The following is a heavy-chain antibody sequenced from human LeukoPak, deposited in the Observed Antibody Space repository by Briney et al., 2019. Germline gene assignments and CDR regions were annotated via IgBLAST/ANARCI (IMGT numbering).Heavy chain of an antibody. V-gene: IGHV4-4*09. J-gene: IGHJ4*02. CDR2: IYTSGST. CDR3: ARLRDGYNQIDY. Sequence: SETLSLTCTVSGGSISSYYWSWIRQPPGKGLEWIGYIYTSGSTNYNPSLKSRVTISVDTSKNQFSLKLSSVTAADTAVYYCARLRDGYNQIDYWGQGTLVTVSS. CDR1: GGSISSYY. D-gene: IGHD5-24*01.